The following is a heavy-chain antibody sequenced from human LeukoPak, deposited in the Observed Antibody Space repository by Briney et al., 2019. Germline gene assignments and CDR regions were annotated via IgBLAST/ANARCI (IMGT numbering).Heavy chain of an antibody. V-gene: IGHV4-31*03. D-gene: IGHD6-6*01. Sequence: PSETLSLTCTVSGGSISSGGYYWSWIRQHPGKGLEWIGYIYYSGSTYYNPSLKSRVTISEDTSKNQFSLKLSSVTAADTAVYYCARYSSSPFYYYGMDVWGQGTTVTVSS. CDR3: ARYSSSPFYYYGMDV. CDR1: GGSISSGGYY. CDR2: IYYSGST. J-gene: IGHJ6*02.